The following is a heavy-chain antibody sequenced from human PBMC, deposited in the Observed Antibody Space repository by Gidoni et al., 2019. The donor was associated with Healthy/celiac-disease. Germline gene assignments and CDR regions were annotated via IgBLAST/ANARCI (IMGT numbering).Heavy chain of an antibody. Sequence: EVQLVESGGGLVQPGGSLRLSCAASGFTFSSYSMNWVRQAPGKGLEWVSYISSSSSTIYYADSVKGRFTISRDNAKNSLYLQMNSLRDEDTAVYYCARDTVVSHYYYGMDVWGQGTTVTVSS. J-gene: IGHJ6*02. V-gene: IGHV3-48*02. CDR1: GFTFSSYS. CDR2: ISSSSSTI. D-gene: IGHD2-15*01. CDR3: ARDTVVSHYYYGMDV.